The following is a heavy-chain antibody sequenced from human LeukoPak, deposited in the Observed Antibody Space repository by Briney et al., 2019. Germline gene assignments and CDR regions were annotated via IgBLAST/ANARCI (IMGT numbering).Heavy chain of an antibody. CDR3: ASLYGDYADY. CDR1: GGSISSGGYY. J-gene: IGHJ4*02. D-gene: IGHD4-17*01. V-gene: IGHV4-31*03. Sequence: SETLSLTCTVPGGSISSGGYYWSWIRQHPGKGLEWIWYIYYSGSTYYNPSLKSRVTISVDTSKNQFSLKLSSVTAADTAVYYCASLYGDYADYWGQGTLVTVSS. CDR2: IYYSGST.